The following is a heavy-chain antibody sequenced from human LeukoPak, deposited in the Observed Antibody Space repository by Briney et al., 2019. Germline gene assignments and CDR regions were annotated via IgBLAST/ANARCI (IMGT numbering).Heavy chain of an antibody. J-gene: IGHJ6*02. V-gene: IGHV1-2*02. Sequence: EASVKVSCKASGYAFTGYYIHWVRQAPGQGLEWMGWINPNSGGTKYAQKFQGRVTMTRDTSITTAYMGLSRLRSDDTAVYYCASGGNRYYYYGMDVWGQGTTVTVSS. D-gene: IGHD2-15*01. CDR1: GYAFTGYY. CDR2: INPNSGGT. CDR3: ASGGNRYYYYGMDV.